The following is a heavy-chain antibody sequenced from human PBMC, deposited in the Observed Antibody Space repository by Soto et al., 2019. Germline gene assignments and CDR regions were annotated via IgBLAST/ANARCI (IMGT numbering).Heavy chain of an antibody. CDR1: GFTFSSYG. V-gene: IGHV3-33*01. J-gene: IGHJ4*02. Sequence: VGSLRLSCAASGFTFSSYGMHWVRQAPGKGLEWVAVIWYDGSNKYYADSVKGRFTISRDNSKNTLYLQMNSLRAEDTAVYYCASSARRHYFDYWGQGTLVTVSS. CDR2: IWYDGSNK. D-gene: IGHD6-19*01. CDR3: ASSARRHYFDY.